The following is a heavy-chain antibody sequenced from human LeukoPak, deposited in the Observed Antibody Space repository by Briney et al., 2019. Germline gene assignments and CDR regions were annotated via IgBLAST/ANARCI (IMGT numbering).Heavy chain of an antibody. J-gene: IGHJ3*02. D-gene: IGHD3-9*01. CDR1: GFTFSSYA. V-gene: IGHV3-23*01. Sequence: PGGSLRLSCAASGFTFSSYAMSWVRQAPGKGLEWVSTISGSGDSTYYADSVMGRFTISRDNAKNSLYLQMNSLRAEDTAVYYCASGYDILTGYYLDAFDIWGQGTMVTVSS. CDR2: ISGSGDST. CDR3: ASGYDILTGYYLDAFDI.